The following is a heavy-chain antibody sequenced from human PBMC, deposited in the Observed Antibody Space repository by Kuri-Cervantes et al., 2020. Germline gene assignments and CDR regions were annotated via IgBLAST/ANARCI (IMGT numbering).Heavy chain of an antibody. CDR1: VYAFTSYD. CDR2: MNPNSGNT. D-gene: IGHD5-18*01. V-gene: IGHV1-8*01. Sequence: AVPVTFKASVYAFTSYDINWVRQATGQGLEWMGWMNPNSGNTGYAQKFQGRVTMTRNTSISTAYMELSSLRSGDTAGYYCARCFAAMVRFDPWGQGTLVTVSS. CDR3: ARCFAAMVRFDP. J-gene: IGHJ5*02.